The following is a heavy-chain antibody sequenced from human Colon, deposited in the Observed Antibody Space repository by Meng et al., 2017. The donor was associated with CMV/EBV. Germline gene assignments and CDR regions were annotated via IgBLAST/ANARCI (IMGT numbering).Heavy chain of an antibody. CDR2: ISGSGGST. CDR1: GFTFSSYA. Sequence: GESLKISCAASGFTFSSYAMSWVRQAPGKGLEWVSAISGSGGSTYYADSVKGRFTISRDNSKNTLYLQMNSLRAEDTAVYYCAKPHCSGGSCYLVKQNWFDPGAREPWSPSPQ. J-gene: IGHJ5*02. V-gene: IGHV3-23*01. CDR3: AKPHCSGGSCYLVKQNWFDP. D-gene: IGHD2-15*01.